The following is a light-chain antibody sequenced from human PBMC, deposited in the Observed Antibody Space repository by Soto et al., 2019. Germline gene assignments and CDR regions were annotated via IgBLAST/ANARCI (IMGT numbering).Light chain of an antibody. CDR2: GAS. V-gene: IGKV3D-20*01. Sequence: EIVLTQSPATLSLSPGERATLTCWASQSIADNSLAWYQHRPGLAPRLLVYGASSRATGSPDRFSGGGAGTHFTLTIDRLAPENFAVYYCHHYGGCTPFWFGQGTKLEIK. CDR1: QSIADNS. J-gene: IGKJ2*01. CDR3: HHYGGCTPFW.